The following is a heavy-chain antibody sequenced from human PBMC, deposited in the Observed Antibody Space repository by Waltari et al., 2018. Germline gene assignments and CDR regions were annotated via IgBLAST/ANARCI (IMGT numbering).Heavy chain of an antibody. J-gene: IGHJ4*02. CDR2: VRGDGKT. V-gene: IGHV4-4*02. CDR1: GDSMSTRDY. CDR3: ARDRGRGLYLDT. Sequence: QLQLQESGPGLVKPSGPLSLICAVSGDSMSTRDYWSWVLQPPGKGLEWIGQVRGDGKTNYNPSFASRVTMSLDTSTYHFALKLTSATAADTALYYCARDRGRGLYLDTWGQGTLVTVSP. D-gene: IGHD1-1*01.